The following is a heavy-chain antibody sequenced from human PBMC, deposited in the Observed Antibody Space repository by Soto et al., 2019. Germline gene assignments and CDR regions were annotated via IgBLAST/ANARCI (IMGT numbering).Heavy chain of an antibody. CDR1: GFTFSSYS. D-gene: IGHD3-9*01. CDR2: ISSSSSYI. V-gene: IGHV3-21*01. CDR3: ASTPGELRYFDWLLYDYYYYGMDV. Sequence: EGSLRLSCAASGFTFSSYSMNWVRQAPGKGLEWVSSISSSSSYIYYADSVKGRFTISRDNAKNSLYLQMNSLRAEDTAVYYCASTPGELRYFDWLLYDYYYYGMDVWGQGTTVTVSS. J-gene: IGHJ6*02.